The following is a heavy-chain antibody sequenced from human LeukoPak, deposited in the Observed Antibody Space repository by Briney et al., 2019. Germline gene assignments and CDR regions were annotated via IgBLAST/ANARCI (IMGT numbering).Heavy chain of an antibody. J-gene: IGHJ4*02. D-gene: IGHD2-21*02. V-gene: IGHV3-72*01. CDR2: IRNKANSYTT. Sequence: GGSLRLSCAASGFTFSDHYMDWVRQAPGKGLEWVGRIRNKANSYTTEYAASVKGRFTISRDDSKNSLYLQMNSLKTADTAVYYCAKYCGGDCYALDYWGQGTLVTVSS. CDR1: GFTFSDHY. CDR3: AKYCGGDCYALDY.